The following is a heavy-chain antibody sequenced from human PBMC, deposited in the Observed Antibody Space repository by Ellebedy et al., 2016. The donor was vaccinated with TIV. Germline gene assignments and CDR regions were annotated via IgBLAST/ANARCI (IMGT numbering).Heavy chain of an antibody. Sequence: GESLKISCAASGFTFSDYYMGWIRQAPGKGLEWFSYISSSYNTKYYADSVKGRFTISRDNVKKSLYLQMNSLRAEDTAVYYCARVQYSSSWYVNYGMDVWGQGTTVTVSS. CDR2: ISSSYNTK. CDR1: GFTFSDYY. V-gene: IGHV3-11*01. D-gene: IGHD6-13*01. J-gene: IGHJ6*02. CDR3: ARVQYSSSWYVNYGMDV.